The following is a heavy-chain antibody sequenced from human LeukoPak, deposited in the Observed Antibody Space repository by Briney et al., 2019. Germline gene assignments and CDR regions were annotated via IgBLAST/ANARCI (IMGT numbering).Heavy chain of an antibody. D-gene: IGHD3-22*01. CDR3: ARDSPPDSSDY. CDR2: IYYSGST. V-gene: IGHV4-39*07. J-gene: IGHJ4*02. CDR1: GGSISSSSYY. Sequence: SETLSLTCTVSGGSISSSSYYWGWIRQPPGKGLEWIGSIYYSGSTYYNPSLKSRVTISVDTSKNQFSLKLSSVTAADTAVYYCARDSPPDSSDYWGQGTLVTVSS.